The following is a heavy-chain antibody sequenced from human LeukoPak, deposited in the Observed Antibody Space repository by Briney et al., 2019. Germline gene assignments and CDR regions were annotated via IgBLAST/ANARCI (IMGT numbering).Heavy chain of an antibody. CDR2: IYSGGST. Sequence: GGSLRLSCAASGFTVSSNYMSWVRQAPGKGLEWVSVIYSGGSTYYADSVKGRFTISRHNSKNTLYLQMNSLRAEDTAVYYCARGGRYSGSYHENYFDYWGQGTLVTVSS. CDR1: GFTVSSNY. D-gene: IGHD1-26*01. J-gene: IGHJ4*02. V-gene: IGHV3-53*04. CDR3: ARGGRYSGSYHENYFDY.